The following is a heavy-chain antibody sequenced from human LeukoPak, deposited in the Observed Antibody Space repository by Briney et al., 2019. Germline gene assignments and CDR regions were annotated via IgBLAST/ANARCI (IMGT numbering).Heavy chain of an antibody. CDR1: GFTFSSYA. J-gene: IGHJ4*02. CDR3: ARDEDSSGYCDL. CDR2: ISGSGGST. D-gene: IGHD3-22*01. Sequence: GGSLRLSCAASGFTFSSYAMRWVRQAPGKEGEGVSAISGSGGSTYYADSVKGRFTISRDNAKNSLYLQMNSRRAEDTAVYYCARDEDSSGYCDLWGQGTLVTVSS. V-gene: IGHV3-23*01.